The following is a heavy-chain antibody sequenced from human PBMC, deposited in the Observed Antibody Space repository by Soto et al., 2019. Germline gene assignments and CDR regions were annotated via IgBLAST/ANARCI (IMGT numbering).Heavy chain of an antibody. V-gene: IGHV6-1*01. CDR3: ARGEVAEYSRVFDS. Sequence: PSQTLSLTCAISGDNVSSNSAAWNWIRQSPSRGLEWLGRTYYRSKWYKDYDLSVKSRITINVDTSKNQISLQLTSVTPEDTAVYYCARGEVAEYSRVFDSWGQGTLVTVSS. D-gene: IGHD6-19*01. CDR2: TYYRSKWYK. J-gene: IGHJ4*02. CDR1: GDNVSSNSAA.